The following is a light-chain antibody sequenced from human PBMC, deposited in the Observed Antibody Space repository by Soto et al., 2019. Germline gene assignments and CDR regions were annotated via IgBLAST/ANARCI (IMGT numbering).Light chain of an antibody. CDR3: QSSDSSLSRV. Sequence: QSALTQPPSVSVAPGQRVTISCTGSSSNIGAGYDIHWYQQPPGTAPKLLIYGNNNRPSGVPDRFSGSKSGTSASLAITGLQAEDEADYYCQSSDSSLSRVFGTGTKVTV. J-gene: IGLJ1*01. V-gene: IGLV1-40*01. CDR1: SSNIGAGYD. CDR2: GNN.